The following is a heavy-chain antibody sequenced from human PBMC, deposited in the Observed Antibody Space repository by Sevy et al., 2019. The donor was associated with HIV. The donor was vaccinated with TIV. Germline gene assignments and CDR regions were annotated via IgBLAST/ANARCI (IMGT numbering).Heavy chain of an antibody. V-gene: IGHV3-64*01. J-gene: IGHJ6*02. Sequence: GGSLRLSCAASGFTFSSYAMHWVRQAPGKGLEYVSAISSNGGSTYYANSVKGRFTISRDNSKKTLFLQMGSLRAEDMAVYYCARGQTYYYDSSGYYSAYYYGMDVWGQGTTVTVSS. CDR3: ARGQTYYYDSSGYYSAYYYGMDV. CDR1: GFTFSSYA. D-gene: IGHD3-22*01. CDR2: ISSNGGST.